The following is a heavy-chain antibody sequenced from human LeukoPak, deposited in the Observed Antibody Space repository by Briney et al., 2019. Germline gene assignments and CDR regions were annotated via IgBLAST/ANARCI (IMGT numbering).Heavy chain of an antibody. D-gene: IGHD5-18*01. J-gene: IGHJ4*02. CDR3: ARAQYSYGSGIDY. CDR1: GYTFTGYF. Sequence: ASVKVSCKASGYTFTGYFIHWVRQAPGQGLEWMGWVNPNNGDTNYAQKFQGRVTMTRDTSISTAYMELSRLRSDDTAVYYCARAQYSYGSGIDYWGQGTLVTVSS. CDR2: VNPNNGDT. V-gene: IGHV1-2*02.